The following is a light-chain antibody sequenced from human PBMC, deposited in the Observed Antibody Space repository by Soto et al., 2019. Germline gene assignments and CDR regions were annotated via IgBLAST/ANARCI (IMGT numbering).Light chain of an antibody. J-gene: IGKJ4*01. CDR3: QRYNNWPLT. CDR1: QGIGDT. CDR2: DTS. Sequence: EVVMRQPPSALAVSPGEGATLSCRASQGIGDTLAWYQHKPGQTPRLLIYDTSTRATGVPTRFSGSRSGAEFTLTINSLPSEDFEVYYCQRYNNWPLTFGGGTKVDIK. V-gene: IGKV3-15*01.